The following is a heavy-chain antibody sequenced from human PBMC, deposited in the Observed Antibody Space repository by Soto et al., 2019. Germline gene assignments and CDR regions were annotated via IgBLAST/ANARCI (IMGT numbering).Heavy chain of an antibody. D-gene: IGHD2-2*02. CDR3: AKGFCSSATCYSYSDMDV. J-gene: IGHJ6*03. CDR1: GFSFDEYA. CDR2: VSWNSGTM. V-gene: IGHV3-9*01. Sequence: EVQLVESGGGLVQPGRSLRLSCGASGFSFDEYAMHWVRQVPGKGLGWVSGVSWNSGTMGYGDSVKGRFTLSRDNDKNSLYLKMNSLRAEDTAMYYCAKGFCSSATCYSYSDMDVWGKGTTVTVSS.